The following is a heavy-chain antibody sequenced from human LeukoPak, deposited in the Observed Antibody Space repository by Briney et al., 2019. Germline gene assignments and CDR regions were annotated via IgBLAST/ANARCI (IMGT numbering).Heavy chain of an antibody. D-gene: IGHD1-26*01. CDR1: DDSISSSSYY. J-gene: IGHJ4*02. CDR2: FHYSGST. CDR3: ASHIVGATAFGY. Sequence: SETLSLTCTVSDDSISSSSYYWGWVRQPPGMGLEWFGSFHYSGSTYYNPSLKSRVTISMDKSDNQFSLNLSSVTAADTAVYYCASHIVGATAFGYWGQGTLVTVSS. V-gene: IGHV4-39*07.